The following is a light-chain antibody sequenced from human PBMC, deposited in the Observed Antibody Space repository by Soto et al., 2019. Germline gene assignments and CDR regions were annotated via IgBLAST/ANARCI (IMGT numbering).Light chain of an antibody. Sequence: QSALTQPPSVSGSPGQSVTISCTGPSSDIGAYNRVSWYQQPPGTAPKLMIYEVRDRTSGVPDRFSGSKSGNTASLTISGLQAEDEADYYCSSYTSSNTLIFGGGTKLTVL. CDR3: SSYTSSNTLI. J-gene: IGLJ2*01. CDR1: SSDIGAYNR. CDR2: EVR. V-gene: IGLV2-18*02.